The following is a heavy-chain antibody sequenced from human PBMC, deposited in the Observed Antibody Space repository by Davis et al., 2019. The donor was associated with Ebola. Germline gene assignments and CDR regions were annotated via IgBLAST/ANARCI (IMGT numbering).Heavy chain of an antibody. V-gene: IGHV3-30-3*01. CDR3: ARDNRRRWRDGYNFDY. J-gene: IGHJ4*02. Sequence: PGGSLRLSCAASGFTFSSYAMHWVRQAPGKGLEWVAVISYDGSNKYYADSVKGRFTISRDNSKNTLYLQMNSLRAEDTAVYYCARDNRRRWRDGYNFDYWGQGTLVTVSS. CDR1: GFTFSSYA. D-gene: IGHD5-24*01. CDR2: ISYDGSNK.